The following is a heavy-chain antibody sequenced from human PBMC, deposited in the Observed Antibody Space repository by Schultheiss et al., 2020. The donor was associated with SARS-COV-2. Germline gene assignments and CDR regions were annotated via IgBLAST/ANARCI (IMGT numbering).Heavy chain of an antibody. CDR3: ARHLGQWLVPYWYFDL. D-gene: IGHD6-19*01. CDR2: IYAGGNT. CDR1: GGSISGHY. Sequence: SETLSLTCTVSGGSISGHYWSWIRQPAGKGLECIGRIYAGGNTNYNPSLKSRVTMSVDTSKNQFSLNLNSVTAADTAVYYCARHLGQWLVPYWYFDLWGRGTLVTVSS. V-gene: IGHV4-4*07. J-gene: IGHJ2*01.